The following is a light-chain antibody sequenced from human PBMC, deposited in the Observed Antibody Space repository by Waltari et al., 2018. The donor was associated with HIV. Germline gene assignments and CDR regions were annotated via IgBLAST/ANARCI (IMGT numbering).Light chain of an antibody. Sequence: QSVLTQPPSASETPEQRVTISCSGSRPNIGINYVYWYQHLPGTAPKLLIYRNNQRPSGVPDRFSGSKSGTSASLAISGLRSEDEADYYCAAWGDSLTSFVFGTGTKVTVL. J-gene: IGLJ1*01. CDR2: RNN. V-gene: IGLV1-47*01. CDR3: AAWGDSLTSFV. CDR1: RPNIGINY.